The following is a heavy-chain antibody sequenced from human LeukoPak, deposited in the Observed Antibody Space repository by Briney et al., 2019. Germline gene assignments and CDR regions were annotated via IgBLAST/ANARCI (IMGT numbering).Heavy chain of an antibody. V-gene: IGHV3-53*01. CDR3: AKYGPQDSGSSHFDY. CDR1: GFTVSSNY. Sequence: SGGSLRLSCAASGFTVSSNYMSWVRQAPGKGLEWVSVIYSGGDTYYADSVKGRFTTSRDNSKNTLFLQMNSLRAEDTAIYYCAKYGPQDSGSSHFDYWGQGALVTVSS. D-gene: IGHD1-26*01. CDR2: IYSGGDT. J-gene: IGHJ4*02.